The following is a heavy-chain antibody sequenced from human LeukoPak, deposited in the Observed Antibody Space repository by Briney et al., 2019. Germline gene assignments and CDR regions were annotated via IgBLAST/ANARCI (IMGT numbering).Heavy chain of an antibody. CDR1: GFTFSSYA. CDR2: ISYDGSNK. D-gene: IGHD3-3*02. Sequence: GGSLRLSCAASGFTFSSYAMHWVRQAPGKGLEWVAVISYDGSNKYYADSVKGRFTISRDNAKNSLYLQMNSLRAEDTAVYYCARRDSISDYWGQGTLVTVSS. V-gene: IGHV3-30-3*01. J-gene: IGHJ4*02. CDR3: ARRDSISDY.